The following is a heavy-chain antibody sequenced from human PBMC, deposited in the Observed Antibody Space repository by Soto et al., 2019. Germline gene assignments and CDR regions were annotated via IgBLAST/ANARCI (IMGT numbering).Heavy chain of an antibody. V-gene: IGHV3-23*01. CDR1: GFTFSSYA. CDR2: ISGSVGST. J-gene: IGHJ4*02. CDR3: ARDPLSGNYTEY. Sequence: EVQLLESGGGLVQPGGSLRLSCAASGFTFSSYAMSWVRQAPGKGLEWVSSISGSVGSTYYADSVRGRFTISRDNSKNKLYLQINSLRAEDTAIYYCARDPLSGNYTEYWGQGTLVTVSS. D-gene: IGHD1-26*01.